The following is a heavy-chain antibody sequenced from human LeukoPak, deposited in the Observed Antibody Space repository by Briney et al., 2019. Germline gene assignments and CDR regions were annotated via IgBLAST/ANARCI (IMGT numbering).Heavy chain of an antibody. CDR2: IKQDGSEK. CDR1: GFTFSSYW. Sequence: PGGSLRLSCAASGFTFSSYWMSWVRQAPGKGLEWVANIKQDGSEKYYVDSVKGRFTISRDNAKNSLYLQMNSLRAEDTAVYYCARGGRGLGVYATPHFSQLFDIWGQGTMVTASS. V-gene: IGHV3-7*01. CDR3: ARGGRGLGVYATPHFSQLFDI. J-gene: IGHJ3*02. D-gene: IGHD2-8*01.